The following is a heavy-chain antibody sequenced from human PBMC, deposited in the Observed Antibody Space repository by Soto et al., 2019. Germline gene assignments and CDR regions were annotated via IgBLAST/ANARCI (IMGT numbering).Heavy chain of an antibody. CDR2: IGWNGASI. V-gene: IGHV3-9*01. CDR1: GFAFDEYV. J-gene: IGHJ4*02. Sequence: DVQLVLSGGGLVQPGRSLRLSCAATGFAFDEYVMHWVRQAPGKGLEWVGSIGWNGASIDYADSVKGRFTISRDNAKNSLFLQMNSLTTEDTALYFCAKSRVVPYFDRWGQGTLVTVSS. D-gene: IGHD2-2*01. CDR3: AKSRVVPYFDR.